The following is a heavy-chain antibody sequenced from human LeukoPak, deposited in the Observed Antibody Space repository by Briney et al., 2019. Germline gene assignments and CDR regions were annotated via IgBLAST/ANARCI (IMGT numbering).Heavy chain of an antibody. CDR3: ARYFDIS. CDR1: GFTFSSYW. D-gene: IGHD3-9*01. Sequence: GGSLRLSCVASGFTFSSYWMHWVRQTPGKGLMWVSHINTDGRTTTYADSVKGRFTISRDNAKNTLYLEMNSLRVEDTAVYYCARYFDISWGQGTRVTVSS. V-gene: IGHV3-74*01. J-gene: IGHJ3*01. CDR2: INTDGRTT.